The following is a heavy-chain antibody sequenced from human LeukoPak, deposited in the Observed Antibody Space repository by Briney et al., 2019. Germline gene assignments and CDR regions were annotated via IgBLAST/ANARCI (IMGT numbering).Heavy chain of an antibody. J-gene: IGHJ4*02. Sequence: GGSQSLPCAASGYTFRRCWLIWVRQAPGRGLEGVDNMQKDGSETYYVDSVQGRFTISRDNAKNALYLQMNSLRAEDTAVYYCAREHPGSDLPPDYWGQGTLVTVSS. CDR3: AREHPGSDLPPDY. CDR2: MQKDGSET. V-gene: IGHV3-7*01. CDR1: GYTFRRCW.